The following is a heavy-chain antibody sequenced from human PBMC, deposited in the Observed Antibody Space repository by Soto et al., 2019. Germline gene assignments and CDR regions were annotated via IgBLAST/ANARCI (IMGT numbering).Heavy chain of an antibody. CDR3: ASLDWGPYGDYEMGNDY. D-gene: IGHD4-17*01. CDR2: IYYSGST. J-gene: IGHJ4*02. Sequence: SETLSLTCTVSGGSISSSSYYWGWIRQPPGKGLGWIGSIYYSGSTYYNPSLKSRVTISVDTSKNQFSLKLSSVTAADTAVYYCASLDWGPYGDYEMGNDYWGQGTLVTVSS. CDR1: GGSISSSSYY. V-gene: IGHV4-39*01.